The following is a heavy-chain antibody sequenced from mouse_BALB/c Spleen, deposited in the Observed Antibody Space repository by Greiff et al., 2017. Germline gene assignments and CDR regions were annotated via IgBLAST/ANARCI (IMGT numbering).Heavy chain of an antibody. CDR3: ASPITTVEGDY. CDR2: IDPANGNT. J-gene: IGHJ2*01. CDR1: GFNIKDTY. V-gene: IGHV14-3*02. D-gene: IGHD1-1*01. Sequence: VQLKQSGAELVKPGASVKLSCTASGFNIKDTYMHWVKQRPEQGLEWIGRIDPANGNTKYDPKFQGKATITADTSSNTAYLQLSSLTSEDTAVHYCASPITTVEGDYWGQGTTLTVSS.